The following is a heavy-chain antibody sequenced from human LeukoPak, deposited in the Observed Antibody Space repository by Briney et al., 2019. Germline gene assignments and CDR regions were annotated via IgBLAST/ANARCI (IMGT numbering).Heavy chain of an antibody. Sequence: GSLRLSCAASGFTFSSYWMSWVRQAPGKGLEWVANIRQDGSEKYYVDSVKGRFTISRDNAKNSLYLQMNSLRAEDTAVYYCARVAFVDIVATEFDCWGQGTLVTVSS. CDR3: ARVAFVDIVATEFDC. D-gene: IGHD5-12*01. CDR2: IRQDGSEK. V-gene: IGHV3-7*01. J-gene: IGHJ5*01. CDR1: GFTFSSYW.